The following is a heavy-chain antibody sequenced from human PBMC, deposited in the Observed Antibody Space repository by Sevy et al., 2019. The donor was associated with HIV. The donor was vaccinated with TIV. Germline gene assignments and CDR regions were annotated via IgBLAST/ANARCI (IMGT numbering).Heavy chain of an antibody. Sequence: GGSLRLSCAVSGFTFNAYDMHWVRQAPGKGLEYMALISYDGGKKYCADSVTGPFTISRANSVNTLYLQMTNLRAEVTAVYYCAKDLYYDILTGDATDAFDMWGQGTMVTVSS. CDR1: GFTFNAYD. D-gene: IGHD3-9*01. J-gene: IGHJ3*02. V-gene: IGHV3-30*18. CDR3: AKDLYYDILTGDATDAFDM. CDR2: ISYDGGKK.